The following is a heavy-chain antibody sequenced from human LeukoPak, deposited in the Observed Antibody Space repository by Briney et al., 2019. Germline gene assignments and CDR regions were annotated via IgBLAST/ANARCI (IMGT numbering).Heavy chain of an antibody. D-gene: IGHD3-22*01. Sequence: ASVKVSCKASGGTFSSYAISWVRQAPGQGLEWMGRIIPILGIANYAQKFQGRVTITADKSTSTAYMELSSLRSEDTAVYYCASPKGYYYDKANAFDIWGQGTMVTVSS. V-gene: IGHV1-69*04. CDR1: GGTFSSYA. CDR2: IIPILGIA. J-gene: IGHJ3*02. CDR3: ASPKGYYYDKANAFDI.